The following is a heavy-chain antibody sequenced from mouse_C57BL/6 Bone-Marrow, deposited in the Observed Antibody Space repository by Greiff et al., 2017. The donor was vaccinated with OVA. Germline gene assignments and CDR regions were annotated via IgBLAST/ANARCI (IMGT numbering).Heavy chain of an antibody. CDR3: ARRGITTVVATDWFAY. D-gene: IGHD1-1*01. Sequence: VQLQQSGPELVKPGASVKIPCKASGYTFTDYNMDWVKQSHGKSLEWIGDINPNNGGTIYNQKFKGKATLTVDKSSSTAYMELRSLTSEDTAVYYCARRGITTVVATDWFAYWGQGTLVTVSA. V-gene: IGHV1-18*01. CDR2: INPNNGGT. J-gene: IGHJ3*01. CDR1: GYTFTDYN.